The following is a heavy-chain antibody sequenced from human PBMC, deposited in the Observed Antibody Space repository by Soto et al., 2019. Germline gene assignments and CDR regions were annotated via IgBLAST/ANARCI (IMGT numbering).Heavy chain of an antibody. Sequence: PGGSLRLSCAASGFTFSNYAMSWVRQAPGKGLEWVSGISGGGGSTYYADSVKGRFTISRDNSKNTLYLQMNSLRADDTGVYFCSREEQYLVNWFDPWGQGTLVTVSS. V-gene: IGHV3-23*01. J-gene: IGHJ5*02. CDR2: ISGGGGST. D-gene: IGHD2-2*01. CDR1: GFTFSNYA. CDR3: SREEQYLVNWFDP.